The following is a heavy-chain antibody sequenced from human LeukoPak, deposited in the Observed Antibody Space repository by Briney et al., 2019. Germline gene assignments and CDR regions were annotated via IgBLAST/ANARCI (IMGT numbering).Heavy chain of an antibody. CDR2: IIPIFGTA. CDR3: ARRRGLLGANRNWFDP. CDR1: GGTFSSYA. D-gene: IGHD2-21*01. V-gene: IGHV1-69*01. Sequence: ASVKVSCKASGGTFSSYAISWVRQAPGQGLEWMGGIIPIFGTANYAQKFQGRVTITADESTSTAYMELSSLRSEDTAVYYCARRRGLLGANRNWFDPWGQGTLVTVSS. J-gene: IGHJ5*02.